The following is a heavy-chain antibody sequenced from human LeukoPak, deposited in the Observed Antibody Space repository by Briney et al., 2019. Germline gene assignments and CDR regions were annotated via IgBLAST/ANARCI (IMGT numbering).Heavy chain of an antibody. Sequence: HPGGSLRLSCAASGFTFSSYGMHWVRQAPGKGLEWVAVISYDGSNKYYADSVKGRFTISRDNSKNTLYLQMNSLRAEDTAVYYCAMVGYITMIVWSFDYWGQGTLVTVSS. CDR1: GFTFSSYG. V-gene: IGHV3-30*03. D-gene: IGHD3-22*01. CDR3: AMVGYITMIVWSFDY. CDR2: ISYDGSNK. J-gene: IGHJ4*02.